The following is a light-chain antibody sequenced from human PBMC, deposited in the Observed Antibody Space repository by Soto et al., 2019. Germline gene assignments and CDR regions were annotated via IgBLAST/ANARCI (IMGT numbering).Light chain of an antibody. J-gene: IGKJ4*01. CDR1: QDIKDY. CDR2: DAS. V-gene: IGKV1-33*01. CDR3: QQFDYLPLT. Sequence: DIQMTQSPSSLSAIVGDRVTISCQASQDIKDYLNWNQQKPGQAPKLLIYDASHLETGVPSRFSGSGSGTDFTFTISSLQPEDIATYYCQQFDYLPLTFGGGTKLEIK.